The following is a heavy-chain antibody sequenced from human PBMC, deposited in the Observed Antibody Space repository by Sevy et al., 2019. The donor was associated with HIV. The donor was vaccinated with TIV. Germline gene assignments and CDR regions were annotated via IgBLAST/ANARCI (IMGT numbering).Heavy chain of an antibody. CDR1: GYSFTSYW. CDR3: AGLAVPTFFD. D-gene: IGHD3-16*01. J-gene: IGHJ4*02. CDR2: ICPGDSDS. Sequence: GESLKISCKGSGYSFTSYWIGWVRQMPGKGLEWMAIICPGDSDSRYSPSFQGQVTISADKSISTAYLQWSSLKASDTAMYYCAGLAVPTFFDWGQGTLVTVSS. V-gene: IGHV5-51*01.